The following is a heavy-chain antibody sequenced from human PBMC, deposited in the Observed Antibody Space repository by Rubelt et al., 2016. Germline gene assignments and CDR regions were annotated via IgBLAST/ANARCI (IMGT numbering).Heavy chain of an antibody. J-gene: IGHJ5*02. CDR2: VSYDGNSK. Sequence: EWVAVVSYDGNSKSHADSVKGRFTISRDNSKNTLYLQMNSLRAEDTAVYYCARGYCSSTSCHQVNWFDPWGQGTLVTVSS. V-gene: IGHV3-30*14. CDR3: ARGYCSSTSCHQVNWFDP. D-gene: IGHD2-2*01.